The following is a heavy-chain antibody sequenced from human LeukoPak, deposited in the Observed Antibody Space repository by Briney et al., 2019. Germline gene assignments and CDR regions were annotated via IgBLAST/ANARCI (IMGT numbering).Heavy chain of an antibody. Sequence: TGGSLTLSCAASGYTFSDFSVNWVRQAPGKGLEWVSSISVRSNYRYYADSVRGRFTISRDDARDSLFLQMSSLRAEDTAVYFCVRLRRNNDRSGYYYYYDYWGQGTLVTVSS. CDR1: GYTFSDFS. J-gene: IGHJ4*02. CDR2: ISVRSNYR. CDR3: VRLRRNNDRSGYYYYYDY. D-gene: IGHD3-22*01. V-gene: IGHV3-21*01.